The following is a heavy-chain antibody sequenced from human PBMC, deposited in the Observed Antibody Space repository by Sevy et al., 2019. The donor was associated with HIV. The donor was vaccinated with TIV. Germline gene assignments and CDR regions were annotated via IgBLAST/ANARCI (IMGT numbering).Heavy chain of an antibody. Sequence: GGSLRLSCAASGFTFSSYAMHWVRQAPGKGLEWVAVISYDGSNKYYADSVKGRFTISRDNSKNTLYLQMNSLGAGDTAVYYCARGSRITMVRGDHYGMDVWGQGTTVTVYS. CDR1: GFTFSSYA. D-gene: IGHD3-10*01. CDR3: ARGSRITMVRGDHYGMDV. CDR2: ISYDGSNK. V-gene: IGHV3-30*04. J-gene: IGHJ6*02.